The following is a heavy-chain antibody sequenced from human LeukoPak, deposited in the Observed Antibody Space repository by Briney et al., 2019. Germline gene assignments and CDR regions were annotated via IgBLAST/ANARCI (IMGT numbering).Heavy chain of an antibody. CDR1: GYTFTGYY. CDR3: ARGRKAMYDFWSGYEGYMDV. Sequence: GASVKVSCKASGYTFTGYYMHWVRQAPGQGLEWMGRTNPNSGGTNYAQKFQGRVTMTRDTSISTAYMELSRLRSDDTAVYYCARGRKAMYDFWSGYEGYMDVWGKGTTVTVCS. J-gene: IGHJ6*03. CDR2: TNPNSGGT. V-gene: IGHV1-2*06. D-gene: IGHD3-3*01.